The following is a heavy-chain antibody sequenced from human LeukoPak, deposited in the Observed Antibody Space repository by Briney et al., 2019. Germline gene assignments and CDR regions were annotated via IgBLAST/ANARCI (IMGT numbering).Heavy chain of an antibody. D-gene: IGHD4-17*01. CDR3: AKDIESTVTTKYYGMDV. V-gene: IGHV3-9*01. J-gene: IGHJ6*02. Sequence: GGSLRLSCAASGFTFDDYAMHWVRQAPGKGLEWVSGISWNSGSIGYADSVKGRFTISRDNAKNSLYLQMNSLRAEDTALYYCAKDIESTVTTKYYGMDVWGQGTTATVSS. CDR1: GFTFDDYA. CDR2: ISWNSGSI.